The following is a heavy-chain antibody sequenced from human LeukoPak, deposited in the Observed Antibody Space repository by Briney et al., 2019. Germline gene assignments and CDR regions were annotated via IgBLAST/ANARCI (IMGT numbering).Heavy chain of an antibody. CDR2: IWYDGNNK. Sequence: GGSLRLSCAASGFTFSSYGMHWVRQAPGKGLEWVAVIWYDGNNKYYADSVKGRFTISRDNSKNTLYLQMNSLRAEDTAVYHCARGSFRGSSDDAFDIWGQGTMVTVSS. CDR3: ARGSFRGSSDDAFDI. J-gene: IGHJ3*02. D-gene: IGHD1-26*01. V-gene: IGHV3-33*01. CDR1: GFTFSSYG.